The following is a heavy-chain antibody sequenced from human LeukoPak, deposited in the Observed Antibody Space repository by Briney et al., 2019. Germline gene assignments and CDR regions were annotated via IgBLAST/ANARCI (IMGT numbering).Heavy chain of an antibody. J-gene: IGHJ3*02. D-gene: IGHD2-2*01. CDR2: ISAYNGNT. V-gene: IGHV1-18*01. CDR1: GYTFTSYG. Sequence: ASVKVSCKASGYTFTSYGISWVRQAPGQGLEWMGWISAYNGNTNYAQKLQGRVTMTTDTSTSTAYMELRSLRSDDTAVYYCARPVHCSSTSCQGHAFDIWGQGTMVTVSS. CDR3: ARPVHCSSTSCQGHAFDI.